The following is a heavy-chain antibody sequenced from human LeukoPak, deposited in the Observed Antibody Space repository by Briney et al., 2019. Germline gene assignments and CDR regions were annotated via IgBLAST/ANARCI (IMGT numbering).Heavy chain of an antibody. CDR2: ISYDGSNK. CDR3: ARARHCSSTSCYVGAFDI. V-gene: IGHV3-30*04. CDR1: GGTFSSYA. Sequence: SCKASGGTFSSYAMHWVRQAPGKGLEWVALISYDGSNKYYADSVKGRFTISRDNAKNSLYLQMNSLRAEDTALYHCARARHCSSTSCYVGAFDIWGQGTMVTVSS. D-gene: IGHD2-2*01. J-gene: IGHJ3*02.